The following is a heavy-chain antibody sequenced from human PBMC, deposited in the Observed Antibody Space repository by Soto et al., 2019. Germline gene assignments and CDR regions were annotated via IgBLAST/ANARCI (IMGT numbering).Heavy chain of an antibody. CDR3: ARVVVGSRLSLDY. Sequence: QVQLVQSGPEVKKPGASVKVSCKASGYTFKTNGISWVRQAPGQGLEWMAGISPIFGTPIYAQKFQDRVTITADDSTMTAYMEMNRLTSEDTAVYYCARVVVGSRLSLDYWGQGTLVTISS. V-gene: IGHV1-69*13. J-gene: IGHJ4*02. D-gene: IGHD1-26*01. CDR1: GYTFKTNG. CDR2: ISPIFGTP.